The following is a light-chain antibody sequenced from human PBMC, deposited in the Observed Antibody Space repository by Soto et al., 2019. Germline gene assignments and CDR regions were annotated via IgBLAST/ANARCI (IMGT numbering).Light chain of an antibody. Sequence: EIVMTHHPAPLSVAPGLRATLSCRASQSVSSNFAWYQQKPGQAPRLLIYGAYTIATRIPARFSGSGSGTEFTLTISSLQSEDFAVYYCQQYGTWWTFGKGTKVEIK. CDR1: QSVSSN. CDR3: QQYGTWWT. V-gene: IGKV3-15*01. CDR2: GAY. J-gene: IGKJ1*01.